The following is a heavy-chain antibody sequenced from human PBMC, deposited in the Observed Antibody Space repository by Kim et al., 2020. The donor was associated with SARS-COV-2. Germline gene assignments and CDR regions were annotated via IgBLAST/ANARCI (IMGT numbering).Heavy chain of an antibody. Sequence: YYVDAGNGRFTISRDNAKNSLYLQMNSLRAEDTAVYYCAMLYSSSWYFDYWGQGTLVTVSS. D-gene: IGHD6-13*01. V-gene: IGHV3-7*03. J-gene: IGHJ4*02. CDR3: AMLYSSSWYFDY.